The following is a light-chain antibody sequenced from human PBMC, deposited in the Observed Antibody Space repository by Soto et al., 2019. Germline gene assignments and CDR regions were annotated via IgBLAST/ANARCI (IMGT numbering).Light chain of an antibody. CDR1: QSVDTD. V-gene: IGKV3D-15*01. J-gene: IGKJ4*01. CDR3: QQYNNWPLT. Sequence: EIVITQSPATLSVSPGDRATLSCRASQSVDTDLAWYQQKPGQPPRLLIYDASTRATGIPARFSGSESGTEFTLTISSLLSEEFAVYSCQQYNNWPLTFGGGTKVDIK. CDR2: DAS.